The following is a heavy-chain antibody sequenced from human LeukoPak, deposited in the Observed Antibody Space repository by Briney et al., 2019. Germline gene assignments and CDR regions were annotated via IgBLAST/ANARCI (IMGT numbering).Heavy chain of an antibody. CDR1: GFTVSSNY. Sequence: GGSLRLSCAASGFTVSSNYMSWVRQAPGEGLEWVSVIYSGGSTYYADSVKGRFTISRDNSKNTLYLQMNSLRAEDTAVYYCARDPSSGGEYDYWGQGTLVTVSS. CDR2: IYSGGST. V-gene: IGHV3-66*01. J-gene: IGHJ4*02. CDR3: ARDPSSGGEYDY. D-gene: IGHD3-22*01.